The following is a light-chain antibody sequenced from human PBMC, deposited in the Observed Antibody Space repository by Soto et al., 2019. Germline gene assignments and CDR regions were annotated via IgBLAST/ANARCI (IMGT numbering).Light chain of an antibody. J-gene: IGLJ1*01. CDR1: ISDIGTYDH. Sequence: QSALTQPPSVCGSPGQSITISCSGTISDIGTYDHVAWFQQFPGKTPKLVIYSVSDRPSGVSYRFSGSKSGNTASLTISGLQADDEADYYCISYTVSRSYVFGTGTKVTV. CDR3: ISYTVSRSYV. CDR2: SVS. V-gene: IGLV2-14*01.